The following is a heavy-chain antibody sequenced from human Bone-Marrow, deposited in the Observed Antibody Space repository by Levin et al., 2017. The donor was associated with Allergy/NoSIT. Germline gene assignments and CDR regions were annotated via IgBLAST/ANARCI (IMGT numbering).Heavy chain of an antibody. CDR2: VSAYSGNT. CDR3: ARGHFPYYYYGMDV. CDR1: GFTFTTYG. J-gene: IGHJ6*02. V-gene: IGHV1-18*01. Sequence: GESLKISCKASGFTFTTYGLTWVRQAPGRGLEWMGWVSAYSGNTNYALNLQDRVTMTTDTATNTAYMELSSLRSDDTAIYYWARGHFPYYYYGMDVWGQGTTVVVSS.